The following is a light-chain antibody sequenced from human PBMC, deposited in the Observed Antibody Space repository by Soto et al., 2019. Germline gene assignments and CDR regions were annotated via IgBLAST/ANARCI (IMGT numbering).Light chain of an antibody. Sequence: EIVLTQSPATLSVSPGERATLSCRASQSVYRYLAWYQQKPGQAPRLLIYDASNRATGVPARFSGSGSGTDFTLAVSSLEPEDFAVYYCQQRGEWPITFGQGTRLE. J-gene: IGKJ5*01. CDR3: QQRGEWPIT. V-gene: IGKV3-11*01. CDR2: DAS. CDR1: QSVYRY.